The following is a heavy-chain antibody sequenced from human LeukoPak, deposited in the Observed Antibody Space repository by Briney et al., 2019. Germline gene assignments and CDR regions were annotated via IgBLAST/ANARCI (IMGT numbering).Heavy chain of an antibody. CDR3: ARVGAQGIVVVYMSYFDY. J-gene: IGHJ4*02. CDR1: GYTFTSYG. D-gene: IGHD3-22*01. Sequence: ASVKVSCKASGYTFTSYGISWVRQTPGQGLEWMGWISAYNGNTNYAQKLQGRVTMTTDTSTSTAYMELRSLRSDDTAVYYCARVGAQGIVVVYMSYFDYWGQGTLVTVSS. CDR2: ISAYNGNT. V-gene: IGHV1-18*01.